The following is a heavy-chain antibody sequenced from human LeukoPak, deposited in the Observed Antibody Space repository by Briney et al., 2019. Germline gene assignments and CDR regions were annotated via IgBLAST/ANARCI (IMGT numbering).Heavy chain of an antibody. Sequence: GGSLRLSCAASGFTFSSYAMSWVRQPPGKWLEWVSAIRGRGGSTYYANSVKGRFTICRDHSKNTLYLQVTSLRAEDPPAYYCAKDQYYDILPGYGEFDYRGQGTLVTVSS. CDR2: IRGRGGST. J-gene: IGHJ4*02. CDR1: GFTFSSYA. D-gene: IGHD3-9*01. V-gene: IGHV3-23*01. CDR3: AKDQYYDILPGYGEFDY.